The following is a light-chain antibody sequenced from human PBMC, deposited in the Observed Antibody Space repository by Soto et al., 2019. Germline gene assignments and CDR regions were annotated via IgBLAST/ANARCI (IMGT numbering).Light chain of an antibody. Sequence: EIVLTQSPGTLSLSPGERATLSCRASQSVSSSYLAWYQQKPGQAPRLLLYGASSRATGIPDRFSGSGSGTDFTLTIIRLETEDFAVYFCQQYGGSGTFGQGTKVDIX. CDR1: QSVSSSY. CDR2: GAS. V-gene: IGKV3-20*01. J-gene: IGKJ1*01. CDR3: QQYGGSGT.